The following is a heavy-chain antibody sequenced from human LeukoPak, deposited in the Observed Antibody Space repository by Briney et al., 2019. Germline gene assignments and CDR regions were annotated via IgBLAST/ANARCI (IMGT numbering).Heavy chain of an antibody. Sequence: PSETLSLTCSVSGGSISSYYWSWIRQPPGKGLEWIGYIYYSGSTSYNPSLKSRVTISVDTSKNQFSLKLSSMTAADTAVYYCARHEGYTGTYRSGFDYWGQGTLVTVSS. J-gene: IGHJ4*02. CDR3: ARHEGYTGTYRSGFDY. CDR2: IYYSGST. V-gene: IGHV4-59*08. CDR1: GGSISSYY. D-gene: IGHD1-26*01.